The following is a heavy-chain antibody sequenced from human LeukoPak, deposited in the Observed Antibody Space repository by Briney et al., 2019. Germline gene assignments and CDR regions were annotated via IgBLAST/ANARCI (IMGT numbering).Heavy chain of an antibody. V-gene: IGHV4-59*01. J-gene: IGHJ5*02. Sequence: SETLSLTCTVSGGSISSYYVSWIRQPPGKGLEWIGYIYYSGSTNYNPSLKSRVTISVDTSKNQFSLKLSSVTAADTAVYYCASDYCSGGSCYAMAWGQGTLVTVSS. CDR3: ASDYCSGGSCYAMA. D-gene: IGHD2-15*01. CDR1: GGSISSYY. CDR2: IYYSGST.